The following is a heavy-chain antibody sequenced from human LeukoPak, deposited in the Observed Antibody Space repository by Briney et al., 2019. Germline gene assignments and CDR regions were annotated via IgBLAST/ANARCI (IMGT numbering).Heavy chain of an antibody. D-gene: IGHD6-13*01. Sequence: GGSLRLSCAASGFTFNNYDMNWVRPARGRGLEWVGSISTSSSYKYYADPLKGRFNVSRDNAKNSLYLHRDSLRAEDAAVCWCARFDSASGTGFDYWGQGTAVTVSS. CDR2: ISTSSSYK. CDR3: ARFDSASGTGFDY. J-gene: IGHJ4*02. V-gene: IGHV3-21*01. CDR1: GFTFNNYD.